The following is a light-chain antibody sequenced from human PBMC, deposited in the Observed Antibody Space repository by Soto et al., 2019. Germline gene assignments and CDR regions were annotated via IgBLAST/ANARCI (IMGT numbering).Light chain of an antibody. V-gene: IGKV3-15*01. J-gene: IGKJ4*01. CDR3: QQYNNWPRT. Sequence: EIVMTQSPATLSVSPGERATLSCRASQSVSINLAWYQQKPGQAPRLLIYGASTRATGIPARFSGSGSGTECTLTISGLQSEDFAVYYCQQYNNWPRTFGGGTKVEIK. CDR1: QSVSIN. CDR2: GAS.